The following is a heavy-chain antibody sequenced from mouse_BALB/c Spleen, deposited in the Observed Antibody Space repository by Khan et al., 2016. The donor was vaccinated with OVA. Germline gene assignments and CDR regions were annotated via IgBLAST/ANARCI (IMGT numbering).Heavy chain of an antibody. Sequence: LVKPGASVNLSCKASGYTFTSYWINWIKQRPGQGLEWIGRIAPGSGSPYYNEMFKGKAALTVDTSSSTAYIQLSSLSSGDSAVYFCARENYYGSSHYAMDYWSQGTSVTVSS. D-gene: IGHD1-1*01. CDR3: ARENYYGSSHYAMDY. J-gene: IGHJ4*01. CDR2: IAPGSGSP. V-gene: IGHV1S41*01. CDR1: GYTFTSYW.